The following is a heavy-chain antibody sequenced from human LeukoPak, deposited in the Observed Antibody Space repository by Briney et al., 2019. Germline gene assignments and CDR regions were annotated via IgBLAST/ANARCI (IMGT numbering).Heavy chain of an antibody. D-gene: IGHD6-13*01. CDR2: INHSGST. Sequence: PSETLSLTCAVYGGSFSGYYWSWIRQPPGKGLGWIGEINHSGSTNYNPSLKSRVTISVDTSKNQFSLKLSSVTAADTAVYYCAREGHSSSWYVFDYWGQGTLVTVSS. J-gene: IGHJ4*02. CDR1: GGSFSGYY. CDR3: AREGHSSSWYVFDY. V-gene: IGHV4-34*01.